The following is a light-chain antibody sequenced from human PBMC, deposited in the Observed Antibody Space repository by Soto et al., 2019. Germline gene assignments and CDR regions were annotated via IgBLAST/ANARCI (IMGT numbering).Light chain of an antibody. CDR1: QSVSSSY. CDR2: GAS. V-gene: IGKV3-20*01. J-gene: IGKJ1*01. CDR3: QQYGYSFTA. Sequence: EILLTQSPGTLSLSPGERATLSCRASQSVSSSYLSWYQLKPGQAPRLLIYGASCRATDIPDRFSGSGSGTAFTLTISRLEPEDFAVYYGQQYGYSFTAFCQGTKVEL.